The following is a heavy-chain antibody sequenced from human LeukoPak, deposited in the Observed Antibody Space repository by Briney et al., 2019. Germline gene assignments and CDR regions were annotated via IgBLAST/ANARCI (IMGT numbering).Heavy chain of an antibody. CDR2: MNPNSGNT. Sequence: ASVKVSCKASGYTFTSYDINWVRQATGQGLEWMGWMNPNSGNTGYAQKFQGRVTMTRNTSISTAYMELSSLRSEDTAVYYCARHSTAMVTYFDYWGQGTLVTVSS. V-gene: IGHV1-8*01. J-gene: IGHJ4*02. CDR3: ARHSTAMVTYFDY. CDR1: GYTFTSYD. D-gene: IGHD5-18*01.